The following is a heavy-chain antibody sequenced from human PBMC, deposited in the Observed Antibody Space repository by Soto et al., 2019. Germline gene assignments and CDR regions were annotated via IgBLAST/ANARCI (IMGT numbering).Heavy chain of an antibody. CDR1: GFTFSSYA. CDR3: AAYCSSTSCYIAEYFQH. CDR2: ISGSGGST. V-gene: IGHV3-23*01. D-gene: IGHD2-2*02. Sequence: GGSLRLSCAASGFTFSSYAMSWFRQAPVKGLEWVSAISGSGGSTYYADSVKGRFTISRDNSKNTLYLQMNSLRAEDTAVYYCAAYCSSTSCYIAEYFQHWGQGTLVTVSS. J-gene: IGHJ1*01.